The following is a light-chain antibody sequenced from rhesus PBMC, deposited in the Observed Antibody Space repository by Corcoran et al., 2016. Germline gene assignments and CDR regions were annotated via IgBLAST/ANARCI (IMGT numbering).Light chain of an antibody. CDR2: SAN. CDR3: QQYDSLPWT. CDR1: QGINKY. J-gene: IGKJ1*01. Sequence: DIQMTQSPSSLSASVGDRVTITCRASQGINKYLNWYQQNPGKAPKLLIYSANRLESGVPSRFSGSGSGTEFTITISSLQPEDFATYCCQQYDSLPWTFGQGTKVEIK. V-gene: IGKV1-32*01.